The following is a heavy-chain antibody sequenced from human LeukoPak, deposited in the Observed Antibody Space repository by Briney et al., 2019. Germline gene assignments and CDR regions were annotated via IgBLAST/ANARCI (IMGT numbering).Heavy chain of an antibody. CDR3: TTGLRYFDPHLFDC. D-gene: IGHD3-9*01. J-gene: IGHJ4*02. CDR2: IKTKSDGGTT. CDR1: GFIFTNAW. Sequence: GGSLRLSCAASGFIFTNAWMTWVRQAPGKGLEWVGRIKTKSDGGTTDYAAPVKGRFTISRDDSKKMIYLHMNSLKTEDTAVYYCTTGLRYFDPHLFDCWGQGALVTVSS. V-gene: IGHV3-15*01.